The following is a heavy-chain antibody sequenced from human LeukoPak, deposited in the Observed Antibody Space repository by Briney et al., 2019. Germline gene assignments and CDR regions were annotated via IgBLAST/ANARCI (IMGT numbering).Heavy chain of an antibody. J-gene: IGHJ3*02. Sequence: ASVKVSCKASGYTFTSYDINWVRQATGQGLEWMGWMNPNSGNTGYAQKFQGGVTITRNTSISTAYMELSSLRSEDTAVYYCAKEGVGDGYNYYAFDIWGQGTMVTVSS. CDR2: MNPNSGNT. CDR3: AKEGVGDGYNYYAFDI. D-gene: IGHD5-24*01. CDR1: GYTFTSYD. V-gene: IGHV1-8*01.